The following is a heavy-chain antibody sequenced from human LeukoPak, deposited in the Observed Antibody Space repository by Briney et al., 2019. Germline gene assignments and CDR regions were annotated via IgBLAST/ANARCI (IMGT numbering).Heavy chain of an antibody. J-gene: IGHJ4*02. D-gene: IGHD4-11*01. CDR3: AKDRSVTVTPRFDY. CDR1: GFTFSSCA. CDR2: ISGSGGST. Sequence: GGSLRLSCAASGFTFSSCAMSWVRQAPGKGLEWVSAISGSGGSTYYADSVKGRFTISRDNSKNTLYLQMNSLRAEDTAVYYCAKDRSVTVTPRFDYWGQGTLDTVSS. V-gene: IGHV3-23*01.